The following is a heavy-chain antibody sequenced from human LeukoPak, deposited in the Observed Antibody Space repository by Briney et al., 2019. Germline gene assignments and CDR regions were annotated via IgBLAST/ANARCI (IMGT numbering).Heavy chain of an antibody. Sequence: KPSETLSLTCTVSGGSNISSSYYWGWIRQPPGKGLECIGSMYYSGSTYYNPPLKSRVTISVDTSKNQFSLNLRSVTAADTAVYYCVRLNGGFYEAFFDYWGQGTLVTVSS. CDR2: MYYSGST. D-gene: IGHD2/OR15-2a*01. J-gene: IGHJ4*02. CDR3: VRLNGGFYEAFFDY. CDR1: GGSNISSSYY. V-gene: IGHV4-39*01.